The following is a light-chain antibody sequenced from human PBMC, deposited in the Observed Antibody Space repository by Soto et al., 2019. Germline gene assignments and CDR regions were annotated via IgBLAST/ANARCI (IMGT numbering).Light chain of an antibody. CDR2: KVT. V-gene: IGLV2-23*02. CDR3: CSYAGSSTFYV. Sequence: QSALTQSASVSGSPGQSITISCTRSSSDVGSYNLVSWYQQHPGKAPKLLIYKVTKRPSGVSNRFSGSKSGNTASLTISGLQAEDEADYYCCSYAGSSTFYVFGTGTKVTV. J-gene: IGLJ1*01. CDR1: SSDVGSYNL.